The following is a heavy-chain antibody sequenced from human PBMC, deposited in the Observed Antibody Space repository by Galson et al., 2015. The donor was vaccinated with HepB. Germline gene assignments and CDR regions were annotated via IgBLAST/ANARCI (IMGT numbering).Heavy chain of an antibody. CDR1: GGSFSSYA. Sequence: SVKVSCKASGGSFSSYAFSWVRQAPGQGLEWMGGVIPIFGSTNYAQKFQDRVTIIADESTRTVDVELSSLRPEDAAVYYCARGQGTATVNRRWERLHIGAMAVWGQGTTVTVSS. V-gene: IGHV1-69*13. CDR3: ARGQGTATVNRRWERLHIGAMAV. D-gene: IGHD4-17*01. J-gene: IGHJ6*02. CDR2: VIPIFGST.